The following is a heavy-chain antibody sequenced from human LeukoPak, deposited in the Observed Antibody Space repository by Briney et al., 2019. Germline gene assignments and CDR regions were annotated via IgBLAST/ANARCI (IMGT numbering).Heavy chain of an antibody. J-gene: IGHJ4*02. CDR2: LHADGNEK. D-gene: IGHD5-12*01. Sequence: GGSLRLSCAAYGFSLSGYWMSWAGRAPGKGLEWVARLHADGNEKYFVHYVKGRFTVSRDNAKNSLYLQMNSLRVEDTAVYYCARGGYSFDYLGQGTLVTVSS. V-gene: IGHV3-7*01. CDR1: GFSLSGYW. CDR3: ARGGYSFDY.